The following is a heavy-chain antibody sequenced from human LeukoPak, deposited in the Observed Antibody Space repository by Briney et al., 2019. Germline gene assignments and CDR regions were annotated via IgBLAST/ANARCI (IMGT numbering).Heavy chain of an antibody. V-gene: IGHV4-39*01. CDR3: ARSDGYSYAPGYFDY. CDR1: DGSISSGSYY. Sequence: SETLSLTCTVSDGSISSGSYYWGWIRQPPGKGLEWIGSIYYSGSTYYNPSLKSRVTISVDTSKNQFSLKLSSVTAADTAVYYCARSDGYSYAPGYFDYWGQGTLVTVSS. D-gene: IGHD5-18*01. J-gene: IGHJ4*02. CDR2: IYYSGST.